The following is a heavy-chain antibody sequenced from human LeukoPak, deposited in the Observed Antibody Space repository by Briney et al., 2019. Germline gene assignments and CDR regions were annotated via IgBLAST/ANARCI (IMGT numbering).Heavy chain of an antibody. D-gene: IGHD3-9*01. Sequence: SDTLSLTCAVYGGSFSGYYWSWIRQPTGKGLEWIGEINHSGSTNYNPSLKSRVPISVDTSKDQFSLKLSSVTAADPAVYYCARHVHFDLLLTTNYMDVWGKGTTVTISS. J-gene: IGHJ6*03. CDR1: GGSFSGYY. V-gene: IGHV4-34*01. CDR3: ARHVHFDLLLTTNYMDV. CDR2: INHSGST.